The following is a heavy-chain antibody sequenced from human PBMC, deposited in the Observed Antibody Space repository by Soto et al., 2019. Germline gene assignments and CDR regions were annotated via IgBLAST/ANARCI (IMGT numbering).Heavy chain of an antibody. J-gene: IGHJ4*02. CDR2: IYPTGST. CDR1: GGSISSGGYS. CDR3: ARHEAGWYFDS. V-gene: IGHV4-30-2*03. D-gene: IGHD6-25*01. Sequence: SETLSLTCTVSGGSISSGGYSWSWIRQSPEKGLEWLGCIYPTGSTYYHPSLKSRVTISIDTSKNQFSLKLRSVTAADTAVYYCARHEAGWYFDSWGQGTLVTVSS.